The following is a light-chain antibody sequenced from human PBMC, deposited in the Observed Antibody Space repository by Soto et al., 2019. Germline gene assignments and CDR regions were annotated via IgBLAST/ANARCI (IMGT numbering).Light chain of an antibody. CDR2: DVS. CDR3: QQYNTFWT. J-gene: IGKJ1*01. V-gene: IGKV1-5*01. CDR1: QSISSW. Sequence: DIPMTQSPSTPSASVGDRVTITCRASQSISSWLAWYQQKPGKAPKLLIYDVSSLESGVPSRFSGSGSGTEFTLTISSLQPDDFATYYCQQYNTFWTFGQGTKVDIK.